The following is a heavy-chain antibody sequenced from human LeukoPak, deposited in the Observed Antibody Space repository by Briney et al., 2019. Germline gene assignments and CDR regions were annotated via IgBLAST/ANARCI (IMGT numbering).Heavy chain of an antibody. J-gene: IGHJ4*02. CDR1: GFTFSSYA. Sequence: GGSLRLSCAASGFTFSSYAMSWVRQVPGKGLEWVSTLSGSGGRTYYADSVKGRFTTSRDNSKNTLYLQMNSLRAEDTAIFYCAKGGATKFYFDYWGQGTLVIVSS. D-gene: IGHD5-12*01. CDR2: LSGSGGRT. V-gene: IGHV3-23*01. CDR3: AKGGATKFYFDY.